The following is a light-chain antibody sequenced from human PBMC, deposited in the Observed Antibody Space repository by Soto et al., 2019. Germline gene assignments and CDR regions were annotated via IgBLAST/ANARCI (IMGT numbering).Light chain of an antibody. V-gene: IGLV2-23*02. CDR3: CSYAGGSTYV. CDR2: EVY. Sequence: QSVLTQPASVSGSPGQSITISCTGTSSDVGHYNFVSWYQQYPGKAPKVMIYEVYERPSGVSDRFSGSKSGSTASLTISGLQVEDEADYYCCSYAGGSTYVFGTGTKVTVL. J-gene: IGLJ1*01. CDR1: SSDVGHYNF.